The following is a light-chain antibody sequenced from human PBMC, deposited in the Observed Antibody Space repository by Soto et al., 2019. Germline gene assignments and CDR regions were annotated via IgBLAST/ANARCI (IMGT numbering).Light chain of an antibody. CDR3: QQYNNWPIT. CDR1: QSVSSN. CDR2: GAS. Sequence: EIVLTQSPGTLSLSPGERSTLSCRASQSVSSNLAWYQQKPGQAPRLLIYGASTRATGIPARFSGSGSGTDFTLTISRLEPEDFAVYYCQQYNNWPITFGQGTRLEIK. J-gene: IGKJ5*01. V-gene: IGKV3-15*01.